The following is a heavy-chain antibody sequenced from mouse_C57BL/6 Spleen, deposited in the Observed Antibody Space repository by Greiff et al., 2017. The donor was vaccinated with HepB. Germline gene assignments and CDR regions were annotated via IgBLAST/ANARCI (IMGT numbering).Heavy chain of an antibody. CDR2: IDPENGGT. V-gene: IGHV1-15*01. CDR1: GYTFTDYE. CDR3: TRDRQLRLYFDY. D-gene: IGHD3-2*02. Sequence: VQLQQSGAELVRPGASVTLSCKASGYTFTDYEMHWVKQTPVHGLEWIGAIDPENGGTAYNQKFKGKAILTADKSSSTAYMELRSLTSEDSAVYYCTRDRQLRLYFDYWGQGTTLTVSS. J-gene: IGHJ2*01.